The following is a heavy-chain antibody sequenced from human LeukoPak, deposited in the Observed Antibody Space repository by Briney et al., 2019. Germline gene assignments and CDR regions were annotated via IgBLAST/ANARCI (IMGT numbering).Heavy chain of an antibody. CDR3: ARYCSSTSCYGRYFDC. J-gene: IGHJ4*02. D-gene: IGHD2-2*01. V-gene: IGHV3-23*01. CDR1: GFTFSSYA. CDR2: ISGDASAT. Sequence: GGSLRLSCAASGFTFSSYAISWVRQAPGKGLEWVSAISGDASATYYADSVKGRFTISRDNSKNTLFLQMNSLRAEDTAVYYCARYCSSTSCYGRYFDCWGQGTLVTVSS.